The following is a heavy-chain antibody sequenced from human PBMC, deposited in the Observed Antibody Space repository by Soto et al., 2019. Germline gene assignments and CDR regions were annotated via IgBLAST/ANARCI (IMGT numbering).Heavy chain of an antibody. J-gene: IGHJ6*02. CDR1: GFTFSSYW. CDR3: AREVVTATSPFGYYYYGMDV. V-gene: IGHV3-74*01. D-gene: IGHD2-21*02. Sequence: EVQLVESGGGLVQPGGSLRLSCAASGFTFSSYWMHWVRQAPGKGLVWVSRINSDGSSTSYADSVKGRFTISRDNAKNTLYLQMNSLRAEGTAVYYCAREVVTATSPFGYYYYGMDVWGQGTTVTVSS. CDR2: INSDGSST.